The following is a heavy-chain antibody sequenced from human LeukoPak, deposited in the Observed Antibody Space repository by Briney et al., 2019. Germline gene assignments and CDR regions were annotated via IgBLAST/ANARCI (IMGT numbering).Heavy chain of an antibody. V-gene: IGHV1-24*01. D-gene: IGHD6-13*01. Sequence: ASVKVSCKVSGYTLTELSMHWVRQAPGKGLEWMGGFDPEDGETIYAQKFQGRVTMTEDTSTDTAYMELSSLRAEDTAVYYCAREGIAAAATETDYWGQGTLVTVSS. CDR2: FDPEDGET. CDR1: GYTLTELS. CDR3: AREGIAAAATETDY. J-gene: IGHJ4*02.